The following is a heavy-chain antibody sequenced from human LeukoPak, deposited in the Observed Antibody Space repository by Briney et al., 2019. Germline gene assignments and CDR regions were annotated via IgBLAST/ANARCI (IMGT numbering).Heavy chain of an antibody. CDR2: INEDASKK. CDR3: ATSTYSSSPS. CDR1: GFTFSNYW. V-gene: IGHV3-7*01. Sequence: PGGSLRLSCAASGFTFSNYWMIWVRQAPGKGLEWVANINEDASKKYYVDSVEGRFTISRDDAKNSLYLQMNSLGAEDTAMYYCATSTYSSSPSWGQGTLVTVSS. J-gene: IGHJ5*02. D-gene: IGHD6-6*01.